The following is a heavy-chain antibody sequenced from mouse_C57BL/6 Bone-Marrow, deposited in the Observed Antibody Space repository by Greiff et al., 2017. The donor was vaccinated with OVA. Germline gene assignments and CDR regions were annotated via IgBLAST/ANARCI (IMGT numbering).Heavy chain of an antibody. CDR2: INYDGSST. J-gene: IGHJ1*03. CDR3: ARVGDGYWGYFDV. CDR1: GFTFSDYY. V-gene: IGHV5-16*01. D-gene: IGHD2-3*01. Sequence: EVHLVESEGGLVQPGSSMKLSCTASGFTFSDYYMAWVRQVPEKGLEWVANINYDGSSTYYLDSLKSRFIISRDNAKNILYLQMSSLKSEDTATYYCARVGDGYWGYFDVWGTGTTVTVSS.